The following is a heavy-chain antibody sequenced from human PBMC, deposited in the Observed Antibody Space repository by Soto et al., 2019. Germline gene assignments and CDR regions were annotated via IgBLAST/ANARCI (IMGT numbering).Heavy chain of an antibody. D-gene: IGHD6-19*01. CDR3: AHRPGGSGFRYYFDY. J-gene: IGHJ4*02. Sequence: SGPTLVNPTQTLTLTCSFSGFSLTYSGVGVGWFRQPPGKALEWLGLIYWNDDDRYRASLHSRLTITKDTSKNQVVLTMTNMDPEDTATYYCAHRPGGSGFRYYFDYWGQGTLVTVSS. V-gene: IGHV2-5*01. CDR2: IYWNDDD. CDR1: GFSLTYSGVG.